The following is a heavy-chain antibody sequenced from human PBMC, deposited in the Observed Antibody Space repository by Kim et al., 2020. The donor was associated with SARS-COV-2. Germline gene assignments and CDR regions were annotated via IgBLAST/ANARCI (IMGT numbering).Heavy chain of an antibody. J-gene: IGHJ4*02. Sequence: GGSLRLSCAASGFTFSSYGMHWVRQAPGKGLEWVAVISYDGSNKYYADSVKGRFTISRDNSKNTLYLQMNSLRAEDTAVYYCAKDCSTSCLKDYWGQGTL. V-gene: IGHV3-30*18. CDR1: GFTFSSYG. CDR2: ISYDGSNK. D-gene: IGHD2-2*01. CDR3: AKDCSTSCLKDY.